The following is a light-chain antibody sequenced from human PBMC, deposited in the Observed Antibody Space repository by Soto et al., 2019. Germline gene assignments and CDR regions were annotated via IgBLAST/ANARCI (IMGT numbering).Light chain of an antibody. CDR1: NSDIGAYNY. CDR2: EVT. V-gene: IGLV2-14*01. Sequence: SVLTQPASVSGSPGQSITISCSGTNSDIGAYNYVSWYQHHPGKAPKLLIFEVTNRPSGVSSRFSGSKSGNTASLTVSGLQAEDEADYYCTSHASSNSLLFGGGTKVTVL. J-gene: IGLJ3*02. CDR3: TSHASSNSLL.